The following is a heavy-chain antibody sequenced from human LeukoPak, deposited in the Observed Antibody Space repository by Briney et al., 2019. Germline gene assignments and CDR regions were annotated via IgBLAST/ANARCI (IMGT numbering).Heavy chain of an antibody. D-gene: IGHD3-16*01. V-gene: IGHV1-2*02. CDR1: GYTFTDYY. J-gene: IGHJ5*02. CDR2: ISPNSGGT. CDR3: ARDYVGDNWFDP. Sequence: ASVKVSCEASGYTFTDYYMHWVRQAPGQGLEWMGWISPNSGGTNYAQKFQGRVTMTRDTSISTAYMELSRLRSDDTAVYYCARDYVGDNWFDPWGQGTLVTVSS.